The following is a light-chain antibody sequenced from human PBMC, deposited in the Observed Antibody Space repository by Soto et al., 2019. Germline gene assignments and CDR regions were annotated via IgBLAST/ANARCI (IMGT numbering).Light chain of an antibody. CDR3: QQSYSIPVT. Sequence: DIQMTQSPSSLSAFVADRVTIPCRASQSISTLLNWYQQKPGQAPKLLITDAYTLRTGVSSRFSGSGSGTDFTLTISSLQPEDLAIYYCQQSYSIPVTFGGGTKVEI. J-gene: IGKJ4*01. CDR1: QSISTL. V-gene: IGKV1-39*01. CDR2: DAY.